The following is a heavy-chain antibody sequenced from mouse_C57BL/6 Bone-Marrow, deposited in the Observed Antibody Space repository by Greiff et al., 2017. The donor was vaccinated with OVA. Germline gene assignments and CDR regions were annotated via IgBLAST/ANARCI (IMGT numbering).Heavy chain of an antibody. J-gene: IGHJ2*01. D-gene: IGHD2-12*01. CDR3: TTPTIAFDC. V-gene: IGHV14-4*01. CDR2: IDPENGDT. CDR1: GSNIKDDY. Sequence: VQLQQSGAELVRPGASVTLSCTASGSNIKDDYMHWVKQRPEQGLEWIGWIDPENGDTAYAPKFQGKATLTADTSSTTAYRQLSSLTSENTAVYYCTTPTIAFDCSGQGTALTASS.